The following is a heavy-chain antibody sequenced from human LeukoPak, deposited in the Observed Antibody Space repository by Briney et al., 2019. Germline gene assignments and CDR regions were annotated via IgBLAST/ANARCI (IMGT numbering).Heavy chain of an antibody. Sequence: GGPLRLPCAASGFTFSSYDMHWVRQATGKGLEWVSAIGTAGDPYYPGSVEGRFTISRENAKNSLYLQMNSLRAGDTAVYYCARGGPRTMVRGSYYYYYGMDVWGQGTTVTVSS. CDR1: GFTFSSYD. CDR2: IGTAGDP. J-gene: IGHJ6*02. D-gene: IGHD3-10*01. V-gene: IGHV3-13*05. CDR3: ARGGPRTMVRGSYYYYYGMDV.